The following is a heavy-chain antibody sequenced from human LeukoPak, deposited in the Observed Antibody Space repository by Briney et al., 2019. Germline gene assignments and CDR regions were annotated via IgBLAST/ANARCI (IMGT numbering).Heavy chain of an antibody. V-gene: IGHV4-34*01. Sequence: SETLSLTCAVYGGSFNGYYWSWIRQPPGKGLEWIGEINHSGRTNYNPSLKSRVTISVDTSKNQFSLTLNSVSVADSAVYYCARSDADGWDSWGQGALVSVSS. CDR1: GGSFNGYY. CDR3: ARSDADGWDS. D-gene: IGHD4-17*01. J-gene: IGHJ4*02. CDR2: INHSGRT.